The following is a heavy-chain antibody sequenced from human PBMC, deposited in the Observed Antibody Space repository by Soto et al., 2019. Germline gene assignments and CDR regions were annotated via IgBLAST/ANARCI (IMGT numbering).Heavy chain of an antibody. V-gene: IGHV1-69*01. CDR1: GGTFNRYA. CDR2: IIPIFGIG. D-gene: IGHD3-3*01. Sequence: QVQLVQSGAEVKKPGSSVKVSCKASGGTFNRYAISWVRQAPGQGLEWMGGIIPIFGIGNDAQRFRGRVTITADESTRTAYRELSSLRSEDTGVYYCARSAITLFGVVSIPPHYYSEMDVWGQGTTVTVSS. CDR3: ARSAITLFGVVSIPPHYYSEMDV. J-gene: IGHJ6*02.